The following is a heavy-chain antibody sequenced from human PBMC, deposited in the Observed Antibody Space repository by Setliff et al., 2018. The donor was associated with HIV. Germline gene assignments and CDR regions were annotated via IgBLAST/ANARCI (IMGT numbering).Heavy chain of an antibody. D-gene: IGHD5-18*01. Sequence: GGSLRLSCAASGFTFRNYEMNWVRQAPGKGLEWVAVIWSDGNNIYYSDSVKGRFTISRDISKSTLYLQINSLRAEDTAVYYCARRGYSHGWEYFYYYLDVWGEGTTVTVSS. CDR3: ARRGYSHGWEYFYYYLDV. J-gene: IGHJ6*03. CDR1: GFTFRNYE. V-gene: IGHV3-33*08. CDR2: IWSDGNNI.